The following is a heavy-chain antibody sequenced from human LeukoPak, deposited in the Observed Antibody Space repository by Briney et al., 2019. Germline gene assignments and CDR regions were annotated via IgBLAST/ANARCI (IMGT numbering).Heavy chain of an antibody. CDR2: IKQDGSEQ. V-gene: IGHV3-7*01. D-gene: IGHD6-13*01. Sequence: GGSLRLSCAASGFTFSTYWMSWVRQAPGKGLEWVANIKQDGSEQYYLDSVKGRFTISRDNAKNSLYLQMNSLRAEDTAVYFCTREAAAGIDYWGQGTLDTVSS. CDR3: TREAAAGIDY. J-gene: IGHJ4*02. CDR1: GFTFSTYW.